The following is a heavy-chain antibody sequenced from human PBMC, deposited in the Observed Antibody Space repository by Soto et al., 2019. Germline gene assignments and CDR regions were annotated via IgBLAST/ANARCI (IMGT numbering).Heavy chain of an antibody. D-gene: IGHD2-8*01. CDR3: ATRREYCTNGVCYVRDDPHGYDAFDI. J-gene: IGHJ3*02. V-gene: IGHV1-24*01. CDR1: GYTLTELS. CDR2: FDPEDGET. Sequence: ASVMVSCKVSGYTLTELSMHWVRQAPGKGLEWMGGFDPEDGETIYAQKFQGRVTMTEDTSTDTAYMELSSLRSEDTAVYYCATRREYCTNGVCYVRDDPHGYDAFDIWGQGTMVTVSS.